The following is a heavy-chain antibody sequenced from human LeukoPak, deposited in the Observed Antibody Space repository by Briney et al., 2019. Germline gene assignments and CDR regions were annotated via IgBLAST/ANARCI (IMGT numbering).Heavy chain of an antibody. CDR1: RYTFTGYY. CDR3: ARGVVAATFYYYMDV. J-gene: IGHJ6*03. Sequence: ASVKVSCKASRYTFTGYYIDWVRQAPGQGLEWMGWSSPNSGGTNYPQKFQGRVTMTRDTSLSTAYMELSGLRSDDTAVYYCARGVVAATFYYYMDVWGKGTTVTVSS. V-gene: IGHV1-2*02. CDR2: SSPNSGGT. D-gene: IGHD2-15*01.